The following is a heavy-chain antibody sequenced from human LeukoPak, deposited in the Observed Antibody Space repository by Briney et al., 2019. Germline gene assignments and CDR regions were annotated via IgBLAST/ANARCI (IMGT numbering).Heavy chain of an antibody. CDR1: GYTFTGYY. D-gene: IGHD6-19*01. V-gene: IGHV1-2*02. J-gene: IGHJ6*03. CDR3: AKALKPVVGAGPVDYYYYMDV. CDR2: INPNSGGT. Sequence: ASVKVSCKASGYTFTGYYMHWVRQAPGQGLEWMGWINPNSGGTNYAQKFQGRVTMTRDTSISTAYMELSRLRSDDTAVYYCAKALKPVVGAGPVDYYYYMDVWGKGTTVTISS.